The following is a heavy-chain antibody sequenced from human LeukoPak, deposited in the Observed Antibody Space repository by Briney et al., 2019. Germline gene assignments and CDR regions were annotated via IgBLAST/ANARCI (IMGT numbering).Heavy chain of an antibody. CDR3: AVYNWGFDW. J-gene: IGHJ4*02. D-gene: IGHD7-27*01. V-gene: IGHV3-23*01. Sequence: PGGSLRLSCAASGFTFSSYGMSWVRQAPGKGLEWVSATNGDGASTYYADSVKGRFTISRDNSKNMLYLQMNSLTVEDTAVYYCAVYNWGFDWWGQGILVTVSS. CDR1: GFTFSSYG. CDR2: TNGDGAST.